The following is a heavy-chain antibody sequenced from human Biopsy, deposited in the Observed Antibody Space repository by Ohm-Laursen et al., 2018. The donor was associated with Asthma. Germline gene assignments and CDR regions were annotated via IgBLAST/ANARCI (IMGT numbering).Heavy chain of an antibody. Sequence: SVTVSCKSLGGTFNTYVIGWARQAPGQGLEWMGGIHSVFGTTTYPQKFQDRVTITADDSTSTVYMELSSLRSEDTAVYYCARKAGSCISRTCYSLDFWGQGTLVTVSS. CDR1: GGTFNTYV. CDR3: ARKAGSCISRTCYSLDF. D-gene: IGHD2-2*01. CDR2: IHSVFGTT. J-gene: IGHJ4*02. V-gene: IGHV1-69*13.